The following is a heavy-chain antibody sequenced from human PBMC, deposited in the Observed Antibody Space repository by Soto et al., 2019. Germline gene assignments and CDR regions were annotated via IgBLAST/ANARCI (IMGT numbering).Heavy chain of an antibody. CDR3: ARGWFGEWLGPLWYNWFDP. J-gene: IGHJ5*02. Sequence: QVQLQESGPGLVKPSQTLSLTCTVSGGSISSGGYYWSWIRQHPGKGLEWIGYIYYSGSTYYNPSLKSRVTISVDTSKNQFSLKLSSVTAADTAVYYCARGWFGEWLGPLWYNWFDPWGQGTLVTVSS. CDR1: GGSISSGGYY. D-gene: IGHD3-10*01. V-gene: IGHV4-31*03. CDR2: IYYSGST.